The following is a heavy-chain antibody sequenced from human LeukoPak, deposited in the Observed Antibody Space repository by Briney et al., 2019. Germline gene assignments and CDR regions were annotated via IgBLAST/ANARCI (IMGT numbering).Heavy chain of an antibody. CDR1: GFTFRSDA. J-gene: IGHJ1*01. CDR3: ARGDGDYDAEYFQH. CDR2: ISGSGGTT. V-gene: IGHV3-23*01. Sequence: PGGSLRLSCAASGFTFRSDAMSWVRQAPGKGLEWVSGISGSGGTTYYADSVKGRFTISRDNSKNTLYLQMNSLRAEDTAVYYCARGDGDYDAEYFQHWGQGTLVTVSS. D-gene: IGHD4-17*01.